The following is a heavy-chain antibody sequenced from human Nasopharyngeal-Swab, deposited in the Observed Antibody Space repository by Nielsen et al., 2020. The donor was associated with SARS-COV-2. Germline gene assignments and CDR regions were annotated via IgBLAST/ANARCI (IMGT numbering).Heavy chain of an antibody. D-gene: IGHD3-10*01. CDR2: ISSSSSYI. CDR3: ARDRWFGEFLSFDY. J-gene: IGHJ4*02. V-gene: IGHV3-21*01. Sequence: VRQAPGKGLEWVSSISSSSSYIYYADSVKGRFTISRDNAKNSLYLQMNSLRAEDTAVYCCARDRWFGEFLSFDYWGQGTLVTVSS.